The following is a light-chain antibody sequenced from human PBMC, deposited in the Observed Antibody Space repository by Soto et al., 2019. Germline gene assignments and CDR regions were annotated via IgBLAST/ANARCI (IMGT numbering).Light chain of an antibody. CDR3: QQRSNWPLMYT. Sequence: EIVLTQSPATLYLSPGERATLSCRASQSVSSSLAWYQQKPGQAPRLLLYDASNRATGIPARFSGSGSGTDFTLTISSLEPEDVAVYYCQQRSNWPLMYTFGQGTKLEIK. CDR1: QSVSSS. J-gene: IGKJ2*01. V-gene: IGKV3-11*01. CDR2: DAS.